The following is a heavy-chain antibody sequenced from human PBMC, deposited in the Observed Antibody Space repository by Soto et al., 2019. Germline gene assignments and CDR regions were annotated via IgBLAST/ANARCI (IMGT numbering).Heavy chain of an antibody. D-gene: IGHD3-10*01. J-gene: IGHJ6*02. CDR3: ARVPVRKYYRAGSYQNYYFGMDV. V-gene: IGHV4-30-2*01. CDR1: GGSISSGGYS. CDR2: INDSGST. Sequence: SETLSLTCAVSGGSISSGGYSWSWIRQPPGKGLEWIGEINDSGSTKYNPSLKSRVTISVDRSKSQFSLNLSSVTAADTAIYFCARVPVRKYYRAGSYQNYYFGMDVWGQGTTVTVS.